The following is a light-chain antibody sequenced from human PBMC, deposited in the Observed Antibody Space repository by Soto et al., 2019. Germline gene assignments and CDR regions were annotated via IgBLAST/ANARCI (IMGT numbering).Light chain of an antibody. Sequence: QSALTQPASVSGTPGQSITISCTGNSSDVGSYNLVSWYQQQPGKAPKLVIYEGSKRPSGVSNRFSGSKSGNTASLTISGLQAEDEADYYCCSYAGSTTSLVFGGGTKLTVL. V-gene: IGLV2-23*01. CDR3: CSYAGSTTSLV. J-gene: IGLJ2*01. CDR2: EGS. CDR1: SSDVGSYNL.